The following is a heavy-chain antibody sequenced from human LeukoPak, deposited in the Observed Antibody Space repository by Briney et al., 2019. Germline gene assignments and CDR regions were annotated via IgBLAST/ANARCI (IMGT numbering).Heavy chain of an antibody. D-gene: IGHD3-22*01. CDR1: GFTFSSYA. Sequence: PGGSLRLSCAASGFTFSSYAMSWVRQAPGKGLEWVSAISGSGGSTYYADSVKGRFTISRDNSKNTLYLQMNSLRAEDTAVYYCAKDSLYYDSSGYESDYWGQGTLVTVSS. V-gene: IGHV3-23*01. CDR2: ISGSGGST. CDR3: AKDSLYYDSSGYESDY. J-gene: IGHJ4*02.